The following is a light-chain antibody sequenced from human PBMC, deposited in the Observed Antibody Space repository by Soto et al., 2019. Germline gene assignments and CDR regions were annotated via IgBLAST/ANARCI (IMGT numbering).Light chain of an antibody. J-gene: IGKJ1*01. CDR2: GAS. V-gene: IGKV3-20*01. Sequence: SLSPGERATLSCRASQSVSSSYLAWYQQKPGQAPRLLIYGASSRATGIPDRFSGSGPGTDFTLTISGLQPEDFAVYYCQQYGTSPGTFGQGTKVDIK. CDR3: QQYGTSPGT. CDR1: QSVSSSY.